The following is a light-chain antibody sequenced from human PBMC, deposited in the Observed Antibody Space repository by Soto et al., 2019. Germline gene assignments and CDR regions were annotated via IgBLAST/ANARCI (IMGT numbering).Light chain of an antibody. CDR1: QSVTTQ. CDR2: DAS. V-gene: IGKV3-11*01. J-gene: IGKJ1*01. CDR3: QQRDIWPLT. Sequence: IVLTQSPGTLSLSPGETATLSCRASQSVTTQLAWYQQKPGQAPRLLMYDASKRATGIPARFSGSGSGTDFTLTISSLEPEDFAVYYCQQRDIWPLTFGQGTKVDIK.